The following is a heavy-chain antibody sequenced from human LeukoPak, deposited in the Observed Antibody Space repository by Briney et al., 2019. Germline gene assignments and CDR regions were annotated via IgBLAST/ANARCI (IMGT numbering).Heavy chain of an antibody. CDR1: GFTFSSYA. D-gene: IGHD2-15*01. CDR3: ARGGRYCSGGSCYWTEGY. V-gene: IGHV3-30-3*01. Sequence: GGSLRLSCAASGFTFSSYAMHWVRQAPGKGLEWVAAISYDGSNKYYADSVKGRFTISRDNSKNTLYLQMNSLRAEDTAVYYCARGGRYCSGGSCYWTEGYWGQGTLVTVSS. CDR2: ISYDGSNK. J-gene: IGHJ4*02.